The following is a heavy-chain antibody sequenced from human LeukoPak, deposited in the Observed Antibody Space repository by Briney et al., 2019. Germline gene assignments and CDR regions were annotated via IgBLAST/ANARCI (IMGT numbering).Heavy chain of an antibody. J-gene: IGHJ4*02. V-gene: IGHV3-23*01. Sequence: QSGGSLRLSCASSGFTFSSYAMSWVRQAPGKGLEWVSGISSSGGSTYYADSVKGRFTISRDNSKNTLYSQMSSLRAEDTAVYHCAKSFHSGDWGQGILVSVSS. CDR2: ISSSGGST. D-gene: IGHD3-10*01. CDR1: GFTFSSYA. CDR3: AKSFHSGD.